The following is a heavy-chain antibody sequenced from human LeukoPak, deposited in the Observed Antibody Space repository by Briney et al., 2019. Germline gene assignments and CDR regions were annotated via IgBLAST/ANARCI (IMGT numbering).Heavy chain of an antibody. CDR3: ARRGGSSSRRSPIDY. J-gene: IGHJ4*02. D-gene: IGHD6-6*01. V-gene: IGHV3-7*01. CDR2: IKQDGSQR. CDR1: GFTTHYW. Sequence: GGSLRLSCTASGFTTHYWLNWVRQSPGKGPEWVANIKQDGSQRYYVDSVRGRFTISRDNAKNSLFLQMNGLRAEDTAVYYCARRGGSSSRRSPIDYWGQGTLVTVPS.